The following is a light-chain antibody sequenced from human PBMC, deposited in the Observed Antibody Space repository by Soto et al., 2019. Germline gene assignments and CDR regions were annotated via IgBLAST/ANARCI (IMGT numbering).Light chain of an antibody. J-gene: IGKJ4*01. CDR1: PSVSNS. V-gene: IGKV3-11*01. CDR3: QQRNRWPPVT. CDR2: DAF. Sequence: ESVLTLSPATLSLSPGERATLSCRASPSVSNSLAWYQHKPGQAPRLLIYDAFNRATGVPTRFSGSGSGTDFTLTISSLEPEDFAVYYCQQRNRWPPVTFGGGTRVEIK.